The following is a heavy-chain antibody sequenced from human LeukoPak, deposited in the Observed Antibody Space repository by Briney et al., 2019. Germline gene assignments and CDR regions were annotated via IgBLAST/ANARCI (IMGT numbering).Heavy chain of an antibody. CDR2: IYYDGST. D-gene: IGHD1-26*01. CDR1: GGSISSSSYY. Sequence: SETLSLTCTVSGGSISSSSYYWGWIRQPPGKGLEWIGNIYYDGSTYYNPSLKSRLTISIDTSKNQFSLKLSSVTATDTAVYYCARQETSDVWDHYYGMDVWGQGTAATVSS. V-gene: IGHV4-39*01. J-gene: IGHJ6*02. CDR3: ARQETSDVWDHYYGMDV.